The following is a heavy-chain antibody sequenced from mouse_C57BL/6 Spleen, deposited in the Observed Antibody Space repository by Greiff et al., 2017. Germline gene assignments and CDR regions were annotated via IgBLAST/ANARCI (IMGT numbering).Heavy chain of an antibody. CDR2: IDPSDSET. Sequence: QVHVKQPGAELVRPGSSVKLSCKASGYTFTSYWMHWVKQRPIQGLEWIGNIDPSDSETHYNQKFKDKATLTVDKSSSTAYMQLSSLTSEDSAVYYCARGLLQYYFDYWGQGTTLTVSS. D-gene: IGHD1-1*01. CDR3: ARGLLQYYFDY. J-gene: IGHJ2*01. CDR1: GYTFTSYW. V-gene: IGHV1-52*01.